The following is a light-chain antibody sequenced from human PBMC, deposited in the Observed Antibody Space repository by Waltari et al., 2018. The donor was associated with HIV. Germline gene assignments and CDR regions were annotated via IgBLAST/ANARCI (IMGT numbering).Light chain of an antibody. CDR2: EVR. CDR3: SSYASHNTYV. CDR1: TNDVGLYNY. V-gene: IGLV2-14*03. Sequence: QSVLTQPASVSGSPGQSITISCTGTTNDVGLYNYVSWHQQHPGKVPKLIIYEVRSRPSGSSDRFSGSKSGNTASLTISGLQAEDEADYYCSSYASHNTYVFGTGTKVTVL. J-gene: IGLJ1*01.